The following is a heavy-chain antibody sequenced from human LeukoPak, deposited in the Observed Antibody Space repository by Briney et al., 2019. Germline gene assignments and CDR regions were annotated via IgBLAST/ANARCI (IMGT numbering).Heavy chain of an antibody. CDR2: MRSDGSTK. D-gene: IGHD3-22*01. V-gene: IGHV3-30*02. CDR3: AKGYDSSGYYLDY. J-gene: IGHJ4*02. Sequence: GGSLRLSCAASGFSFSSYGMHWVRQAPAKGLEWVAYMRSDGSTKYYADSVKRRFTISRDNSKNTLYLQMNSLRPEDTAVYYCAKGYDSSGYYLDYWGQGTPVTVSS. CDR1: GFSFSSYG.